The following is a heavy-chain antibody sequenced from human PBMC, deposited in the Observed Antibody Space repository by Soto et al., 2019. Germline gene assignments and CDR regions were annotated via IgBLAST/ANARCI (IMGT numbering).Heavy chain of an antibody. CDR3: TVSTSSYYYYYYYMDV. Sequence: EVQLVESGGGWVKPGGSLRLSCAASGFTFSNAWMSWVRQAPGKGLEWVGRIKSKTDGGTTDYAAPVKGRFTISRDDSKNTLYLQMNSLKTEDTAVYYCTVSTSSYYYYYYYMDVWGKGTTVTVSS. CDR2: IKSKTDGGTT. J-gene: IGHJ6*03. D-gene: IGHD2-2*01. CDR1: GFTFSNAW. V-gene: IGHV3-15*01.